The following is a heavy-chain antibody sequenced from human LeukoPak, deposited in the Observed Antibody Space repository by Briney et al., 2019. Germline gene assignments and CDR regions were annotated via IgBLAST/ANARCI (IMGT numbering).Heavy chain of an antibody. D-gene: IGHD1-26*01. CDR3: ARDGSSGSGDYFDY. Sequence: SVKVSCKASGYTFTGYYMHWVRQAPGQGLEWMGGIIPIFGTANYAQKFQGRVTITADESTSTAYMELGSLRSEDTAVYYCARDGSSGSGDYFDYWGQGTLVTVSS. J-gene: IGHJ4*02. V-gene: IGHV1-69*13. CDR2: IIPIFGTA. CDR1: GYTFTGYY.